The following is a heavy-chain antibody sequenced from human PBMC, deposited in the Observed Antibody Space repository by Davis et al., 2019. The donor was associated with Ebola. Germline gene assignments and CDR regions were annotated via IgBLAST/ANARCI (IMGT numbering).Heavy chain of an antibody. D-gene: IGHD2-2*02. V-gene: IGHV4-31*11. CDR2: IYYSGST. Sequence: LRLSCAVYVGSFSAYYWSWIRQHPGKGLEWIGYIYYSGSTYYNPSLKSRVTISVDTSKNQFSLKLSSVTAADTAVYYCARGSGIVVVPAAIRGYYGMDVWGQGTTVTVSS. CDR1: VGSFSAYY. CDR3: ARGSGIVVVPAAIRGYYGMDV. J-gene: IGHJ6*02.